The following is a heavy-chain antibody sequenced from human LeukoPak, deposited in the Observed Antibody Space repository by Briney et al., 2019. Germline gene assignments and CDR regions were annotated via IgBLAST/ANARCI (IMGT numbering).Heavy chain of an antibody. CDR2: IYYSGST. CDR1: GGPISSYY. V-gene: IGHV4-59*01. J-gene: IGHJ5*02. D-gene: IGHD2-2*01. Sequence: SETLSLTCTVSGGPISSYYWSWIRQPPGKGLEWIGYIYYSGSTNYNPSLKSRVTISVDTSKNQFSLKLSSVTAADTAVYYCARDDAHAWFDPWGQGTLVTVSS. CDR3: ARDDAHAWFDP.